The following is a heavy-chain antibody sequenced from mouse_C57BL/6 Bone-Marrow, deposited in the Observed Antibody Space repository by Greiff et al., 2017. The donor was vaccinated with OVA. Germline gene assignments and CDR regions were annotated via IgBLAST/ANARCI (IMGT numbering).Heavy chain of an antibody. CDR2: IDPETGGT. Sequence: QVQLQQSGAELVRPGASVTLSCKASGYTFTDYEMHWVKQTPVHGLEWIGAIDPETGGTAYNQKFKGKAILTADKSSSTAYMELRSLTSEDSAVYYCTRRSYGYYWFAYWGQGTLVTVSA. CDR1: GYTFTDYE. CDR3: TRRSYGYYWFAY. D-gene: IGHD2-2*01. J-gene: IGHJ3*01. V-gene: IGHV1-15*01.